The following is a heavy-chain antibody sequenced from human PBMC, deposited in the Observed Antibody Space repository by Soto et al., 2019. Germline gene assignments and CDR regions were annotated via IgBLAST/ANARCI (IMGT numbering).Heavy chain of an antibody. V-gene: IGHV3-21*01. D-gene: IGHD6-13*01. CDR3: ARDPRAAGINWFDP. CDR2: ISSSSSYI. CDR1: GFTFSSYS. Sequence: PGGSLRLSCAASGFTFSSYSMNWVRQAPGKGLEWVSSISSSSSYIYYADSVKGRFTISRDNAKNSLYLQMNSLRAEDTAVYYCARDPRAAGINWFDPWGQGTLVTVSS. J-gene: IGHJ5*02.